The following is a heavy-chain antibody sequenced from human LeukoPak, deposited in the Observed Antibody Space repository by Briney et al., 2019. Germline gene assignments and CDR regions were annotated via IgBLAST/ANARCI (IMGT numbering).Heavy chain of an antibody. CDR3: AKEFNRGLPDY. CDR1: GFTFSTYG. CDR2: ISYDGSNE. J-gene: IGHJ4*02. Sequence: GGSLRLSCAASGFTFSTYGMHWVRQAPGKGLEWVAVISYDGSNEYYANSVKGRFTISRDNSKNTLYLQMSSLRAEDTAVYYCAKEFNRGLPDYWGQGTLVTVPS. V-gene: IGHV3-30*18. D-gene: IGHD2-21*01.